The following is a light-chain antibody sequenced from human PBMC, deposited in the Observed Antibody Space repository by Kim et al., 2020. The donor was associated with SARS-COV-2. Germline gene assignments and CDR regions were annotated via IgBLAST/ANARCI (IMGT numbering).Light chain of an antibody. J-gene: IGKJ1*01. V-gene: IGKV2-28*01. Sequence: DIVMTQSPLSLPVTPGEPASISCESSQSLLHSNGFIYLDWYLQKPGQAPQLLIYMGSNRASGVPDRFSGSGSGTEFTLKISRVEAGDVGVYYCMQALQTPWTFGLGDKVDIK. CDR1: QSLLHSNGFIY. CDR3: MQALQTPWT. CDR2: MGS.